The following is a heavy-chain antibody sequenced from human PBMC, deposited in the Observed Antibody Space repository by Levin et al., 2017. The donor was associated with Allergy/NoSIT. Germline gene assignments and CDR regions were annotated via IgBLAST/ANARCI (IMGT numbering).Heavy chain of an antibody. D-gene: IGHD1-1*01. CDR3: ARRGTRDYYYYMDV. J-gene: IGHJ6*03. CDR1: GYSFTSYW. Sequence: GGSLRLSCQGSGYSFTSYWIGWVRQMPGKGLEWMGIIYPGDSDTRYSPPFQGQVTISADKSISTAYLQWSSLKASDTAIYYCARRGTRDYYYYMDVWGKGTTVTVSS. CDR2: IYPGDSDT. V-gene: IGHV5-51*01.